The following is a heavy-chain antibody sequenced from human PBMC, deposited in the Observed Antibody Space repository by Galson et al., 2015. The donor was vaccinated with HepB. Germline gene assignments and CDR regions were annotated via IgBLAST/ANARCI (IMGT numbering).Heavy chain of an antibody. V-gene: IGHV3-30*18. D-gene: IGHD3-10*01. CDR2: ISYDGSNK. Sequence: SLRLSCAASGFTFSSYGMHWVRQAPGKGLEWVAVISYDGSNKYYADSVKGRFTISRDNSKNTLYLQMNSLRAEDTAAYYCAKIGWPVADPHMVRGAFDYWGQGTLVTVSS. CDR1: GFTFSSYG. CDR3: AKIGWPVADPHMVRGAFDY. J-gene: IGHJ4*02.